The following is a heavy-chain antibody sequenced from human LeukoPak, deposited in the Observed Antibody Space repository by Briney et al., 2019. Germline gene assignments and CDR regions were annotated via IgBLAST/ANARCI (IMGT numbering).Heavy chain of an antibody. CDR1: GFTFSSYW. D-gene: IGHD6-6*01. V-gene: IGHV3-74*01. Sequence: PGGSLRLSCAASGFTFSSYWMHWVRQAPGKGLVWVSRINTDGSSTSYADSVKGRFTISRDNAKNTLYLQMNSLRAEDTAVYYCARELDSGYSSSRFDPWGQGILVTVSS. CDR2: INTDGSST. J-gene: IGHJ5*02. CDR3: ARELDSGYSSSRFDP.